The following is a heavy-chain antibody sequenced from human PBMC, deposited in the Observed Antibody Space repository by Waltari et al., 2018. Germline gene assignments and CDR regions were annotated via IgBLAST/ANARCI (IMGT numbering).Heavy chain of an antibody. D-gene: IGHD5-12*01. V-gene: IGHV3-23*01. CDR1: GFSFGGFA. CDR3: AKAFRGYSGSYFDI. J-gene: IGHJ4*02. CDR2: LSGSGATT. Sequence: QLLESGGGLVQPGGSLRLSCAASGFSFGGFAMHWVRQAPGKGLEWVSGLSGSGATTYDADSGRGRFTVSRDNSRNTVDLQMNSRRAEDTAVYYCAKAFRGYSGSYFDIWGRGTLVAVS.